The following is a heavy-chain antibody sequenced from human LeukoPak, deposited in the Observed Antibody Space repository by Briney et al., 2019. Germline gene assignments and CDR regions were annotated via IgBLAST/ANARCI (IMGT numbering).Heavy chain of an antibody. CDR2: INHSGST. Sequence: SETLSLTCAVYGGSFSGYYWSWIRQPPGKGLEWIGEINHSGSTNYNPSLKSRVTISVDTSKNQFSLKLSSVTAADTAVYYCARRSSGWGYYFNYWGQGTLVTVSS. D-gene: IGHD6-19*01. CDR3: ARRSSGWGYYFNY. CDR1: GGSFSGYY. V-gene: IGHV4-34*01. J-gene: IGHJ4*02.